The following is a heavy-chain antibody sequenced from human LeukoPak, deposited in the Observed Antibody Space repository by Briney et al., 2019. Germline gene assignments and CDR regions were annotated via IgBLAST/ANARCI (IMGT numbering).Heavy chain of an antibody. CDR3: ARVAHSQLWLGPDY. CDR2: INPSGGST. J-gene: IGHJ4*02. CDR1: GYTFTSYD. D-gene: IGHD5-18*01. V-gene: IGHV1-46*01. Sequence: ASVKVSCKASGYTFTSYDINWVRQAPGQGLEWMGIINPSGGSTSYAQKFQGRVTMTRDTSTSTVYMELSSLRSEDTAVYYCARVAHSQLWLGPDYWGQGTLVTVSS.